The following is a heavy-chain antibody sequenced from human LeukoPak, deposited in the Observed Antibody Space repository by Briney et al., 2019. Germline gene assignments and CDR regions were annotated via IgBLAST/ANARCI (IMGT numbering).Heavy chain of an antibody. CDR3: AKGYSSGWAD. CDR1: GFTFSSYT. V-gene: IGHV3-30*04. Sequence: PGGSLRLSCAAPGFTFSSYTMHWVRQAPGKGLEWVAVISYDGNNKYYADSVKGRFTISRDNSKNTLSLQMNSLRTEDTAVYYCAKGYSSGWADWGQGTLVTVSS. J-gene: IGHJ4*02. CDR2: ISYDGNNK. D-gene: IGHD6-19*01.